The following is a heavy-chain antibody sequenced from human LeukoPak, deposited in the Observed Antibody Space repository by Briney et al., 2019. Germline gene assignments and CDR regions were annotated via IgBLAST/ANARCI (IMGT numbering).Heavy chain of an antibody. Sequence: SETLSLTCTVSGGSISSYYWSWIRQPPGKGLEWIGYIYYSGSTDYNPSLKSRVTISVDTSKNQFSLKLSSVTAADTAVYYCARVDVWGSYPYFDYWGQGTLVTVSS. V-gene: IGHV4-59*01. CDR1: GGSISSYY. D-gene: IGHD3-16*01. J-gene: IGHJ4*02. CDR3: ARVDVWGSYPYFDY. CDR2: IYYSGST.